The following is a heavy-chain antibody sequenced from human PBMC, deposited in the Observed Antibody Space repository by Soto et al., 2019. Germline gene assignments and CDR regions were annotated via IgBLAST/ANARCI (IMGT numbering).Heavy chain of an antibody. CDR3: AKRDSAGWYYLDY. Sequence: QVQLVESGGGVVQPGRSLRLSCAASGFTFSSTGMHWVRQAPGKGLEWVAVISYDGSNKYYADSVKGRFTTSRDNSNNMLYLQMNSLRAEDTAVYYCAKRDSAGWYYLDYWGQGTLVTVSS. CDR1: GFTFSSTG. D-gene: IGHD6-19*01. CDR2: ISYDGSNK. V-gene: IGHV3-30*18. J-gene: IGHJ4*02.